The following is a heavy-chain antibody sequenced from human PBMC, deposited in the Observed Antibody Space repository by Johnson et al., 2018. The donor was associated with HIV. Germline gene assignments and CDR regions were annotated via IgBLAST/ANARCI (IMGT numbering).Heavy chain of an antibody. V-gene: IGHV3-7*05. CDR2: IKQDGSEK. Sequence: VQLVESGGGLAKPAWSPRLSCAASQFTVSSYYMNCVRQAPGKGLEWVANIKQDGSEKYNVDSVKGRFTISRDNAKNSLYVQMNSLRAEDTAVYYCARGLRVGAIDAFDIWGQGTTVTVSS. CDR3: ARGLRVGAIDAFDI. D-gene: IGHD1-26*01. J-gene: IGHJ3*02. CDR1: QFTVSSYY.